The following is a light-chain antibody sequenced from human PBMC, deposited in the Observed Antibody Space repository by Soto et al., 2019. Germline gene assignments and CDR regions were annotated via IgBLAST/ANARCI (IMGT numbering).Light chain of an antibody. Sequence: EIVLTQSPGTLSLSPGERATLSCRASQSVSSNYLAWDQQKPGQPPRLLISDASSRATGIPDRFSGSGSGTDLTLTISGLEPEDFAVYYCQHYGRSPPSWTFGQGTKVEIK. CDR2: DAS. CDR3: QHYGRSPPSWT. J-gene: IGKJ1*01. CDR1: QSVSSNY. V-gene: IGKV3-20*01.